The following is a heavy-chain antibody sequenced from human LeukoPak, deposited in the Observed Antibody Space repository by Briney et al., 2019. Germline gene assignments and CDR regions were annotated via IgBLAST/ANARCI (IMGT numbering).Heavy chain of an antibody. CDR1: GGSISSGGYY. CDR3: ARELDYGDYGGFDY. CDR2: IYYSGST. D-gene: IGHD4-17*01. V-gene: IGHV4-31*03. J-gene: IGHJ4*02. Sequence: SETLSLTCTVSGGSISSGGYYWSWIRQHPGKGLEWIGYIYYSGSTYYNPSLKIRVTISVDTSKNQFSLKLSSVTAADTAVYYCARELDYGDYGGFDYWGQGTLVTVSS.